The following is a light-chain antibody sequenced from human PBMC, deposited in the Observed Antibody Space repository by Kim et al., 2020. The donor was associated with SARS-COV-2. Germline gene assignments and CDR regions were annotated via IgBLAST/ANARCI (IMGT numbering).Light chain of an antibody. Sequence: VSPGERATLSCRASQSIRTNLAWYQQKPGQAPRVLIYSASTGATGVPDRVSGSGSGTEFTLTISSLQSEDSAVYYCQQYHQWPLTFGGGTKVDIK. V-gene: IGKV3-15*01. CDR1: QSIRTN. CDR2: SAS. J-gene: IGKJ4*01. CDR3: QQYHQWPLT.